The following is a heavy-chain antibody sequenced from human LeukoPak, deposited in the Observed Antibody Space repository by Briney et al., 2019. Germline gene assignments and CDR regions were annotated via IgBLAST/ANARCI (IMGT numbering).Heavy chain of an antibody. V-gene: IGHV3-15*01. CDR1: GFTFSHAW. D-gene: IGHD3-22*01. J-gene: IGHJ1*01. CDR3: TTNPTYYYDSSGFPL. Sequence: PGGSLRLSCAASGFTFSHAWMSWVRQAPGKGLEWVGRIKSKTDGGTTDYAGPVKGRFTISRDDSKNTLFLEMNGLKTEDTAVYYCTTNPTYYYDSSGFPLWGQGTLVTVSS. CDR2: IKSKTDGGTT.